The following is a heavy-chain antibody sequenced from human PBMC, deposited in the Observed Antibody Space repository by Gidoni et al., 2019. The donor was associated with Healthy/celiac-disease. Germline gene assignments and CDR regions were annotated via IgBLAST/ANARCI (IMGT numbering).Heavy chain of an antibody. CDR1: GYTFTGYY. Sequence: QVQLVQSGAEVKKPGASVKVSCKASGYTFTGYYMHWVRQAPGQGLVWMGWINPNSGGTNYAQKFQGRVTMTRDTSISTAYMELSRLRSDDTAVYYCARGYCSSTSCYNFDPWGQGTLVTVSS. CDR3: ARGYCSSTSCYNFDP. CDR2: INPNSGGT. D-gene: IGHD2-2*02. V-gene: IGHV1-2*02. J-gene: IGHJ5*02.